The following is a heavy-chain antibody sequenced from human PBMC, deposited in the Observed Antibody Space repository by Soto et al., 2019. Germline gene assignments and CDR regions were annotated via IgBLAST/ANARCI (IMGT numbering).Heavy chain of an antibody. Sequence: QVQLQESGPGWVNPPETFSPPALVLVAPSISYSGSGFRQPPGKGLEWIGYIYYSGSTNYNPSLKSRVTISVDTSKNQFSLKLSSVTAADTAVYYCARRYGASFDYWGQGTLVTVSS. J-gene: IGHJ4*02. CDR1: VAPSISYS. V-gene: IGHV4-59*01. CDR3: ARRYGASFDY. D-gene: IGHD4-17*01. CDR2: IYYSGST.